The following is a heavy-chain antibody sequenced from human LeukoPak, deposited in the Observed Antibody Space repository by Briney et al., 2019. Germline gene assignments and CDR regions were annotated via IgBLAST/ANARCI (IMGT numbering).Heavy chain of an antibody. D-gene: IGHD1-1*01. CDR3: AREDNPLWFDP. CDR1: GFSVSTNY. CDR2: IYSGGYT. Sequence: GGSLRLSCAASGFSVSTNYMSWVRQAPGKGLEWVSLIYSGGYTDYADSVKGRFTISRDNSKNTLYLQMNSLRPDDSALYYCAREDNPLWFDPWGQGTLVTVSS. J-gene: IGHJ5*02. V-gene: IGHV3-53*05.